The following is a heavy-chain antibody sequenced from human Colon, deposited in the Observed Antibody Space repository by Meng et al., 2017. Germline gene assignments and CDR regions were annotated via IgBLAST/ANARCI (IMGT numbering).Heavy chain of an antibody. D-gene: IGHD2-15*01. J-gene: IGHJ5*01. CDR2: IYWDDDA. Sequence: QITLKEFGPTLVKPTQTLTLTCSFSGFSLNTDGVAVGWIRQPPGKAPEWLALIYWDDDARYSLSLKNRLSITQDAAKNQVVLTMTNMESVDTATYFCAHGVVASATLGAWFDSWGQGTLVTVSS. V-gene: IGHV2-5*02. CDR1: GFSLNTDGVA. CDR3: AHGVVASATLGAWFDS.